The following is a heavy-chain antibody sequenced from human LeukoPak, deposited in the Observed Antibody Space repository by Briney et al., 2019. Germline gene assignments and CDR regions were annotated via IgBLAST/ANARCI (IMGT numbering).Heavy chain of an antibody. CDR2: IYSGGST. V-gene: IGHV3-53*01. D-gene: IGHD6-13*01. Sequence: GGSLRLSCTVSGFAFGSEAMSWVRQAPGKGLEWVSVIYSGGSTYYADSVKGRFTISRDNSKNTLYLQMNSLRAEDTAVYYCARDGGAAAGTPHLDWGQGTLVTVSS. CDR3: ARDGGAAAGTPHLD. CDR1: GFAFGSEA. J-gene: IGHJ4*02.